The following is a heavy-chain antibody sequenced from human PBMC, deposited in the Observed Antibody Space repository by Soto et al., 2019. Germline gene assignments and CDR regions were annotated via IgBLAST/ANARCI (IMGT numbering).Heavy chain of an antibody. CDR3: ARAVVLTFTRFYDMDV. V-gene: IGHV1-69*18. J-gene: IGHJ6*02. Sequence: QVQLVQSGAEVKTPGSSVKVSCKASGGTFSSYSINWVRQAPGQGLEWMGRLIPMFGTTDYAQRFQVRVTFTADESTSTASMEVTNLTSEDTAVYYCARAVVLTFTRFYDMDVWGQGTTVTVSS. CDR2: LIPMFGTT. D-gene: IGHD3-9*01. CDR1: GGTFSSYS.